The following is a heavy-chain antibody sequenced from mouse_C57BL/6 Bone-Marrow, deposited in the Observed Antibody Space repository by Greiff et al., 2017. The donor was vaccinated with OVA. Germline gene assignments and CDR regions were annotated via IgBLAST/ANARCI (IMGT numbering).Heavy chain of an antibody. CDR2: INPNNGGT. Sequence: EVQLQQSGPELVKPGASVKIPCKASGYTFTDYNMDWVKQSHGKSLEWIGDINPNNGGTIYNQKFKGKATLTVDKSSSTAYMELRSLTSEDTAVYYCARSIGYDQAWFAYWGQGTLVTVSA. D-gene: IGHD2-2*01. CDR3: ARSIGYDQAWFAY. V-gene: IGHV1-18*01. CDR1: GYTFTDYN. J-gene: IGHJ3*01.